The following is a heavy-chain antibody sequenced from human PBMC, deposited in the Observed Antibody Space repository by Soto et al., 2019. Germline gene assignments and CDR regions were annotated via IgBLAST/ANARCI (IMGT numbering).Heavy chain of an antibody. D-gene: IGHD2-15*01. CDR1: GFTFSSYG. J-gene: IGHJ4*02. CDR3: ARDSRVYSSGGSCHSTLFY. Sequence: QVQLVESGGGVVQPGRSLRLSCAASGFTFSSYGMHWVRQAPGKGLEWVAVIWYDGSNKYYADSVKGRFTISRDNSKNTLYLQMNNLRAEDTAVYYCARDSRVYSSGGSCHSTLFYWGQGTLVTVSS. CDR2: IWYDGSNK. V-gene: IGHV3-33*01.